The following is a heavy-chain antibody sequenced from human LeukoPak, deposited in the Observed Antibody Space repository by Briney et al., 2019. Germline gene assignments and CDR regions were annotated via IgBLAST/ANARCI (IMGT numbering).Heavy chain of an antibody. CDR1: EFTFSSYS. Sequence: GGSLRLSCAASEFTFSSYSMNWVRQAPGKGLEWVSSISGDSSYIYYADSVKGRFTISRDNAKNSLYQQMNGLKADDTAVYYCAKGPLIEVAGTTWDYWGQGTLVTVSS. CDR3: AKGPLIEVAGTTWDY. D-gene: IGHD6-19*01. CDR2: ISGDSSYI. V-gene: IGHV3-21*04. J-gene: IGHJ4*02.